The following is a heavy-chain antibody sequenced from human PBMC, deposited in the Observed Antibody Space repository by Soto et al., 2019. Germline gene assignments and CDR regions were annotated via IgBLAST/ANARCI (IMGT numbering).Heavy chain of an antibody. V-gene: IGHV3-23*01. CDR2: LINSGEST. D-gene: IGHD6-6*01. Sequence: RSCVASGFNISYNAMSWVRQAPGKGLQWVSTLINSGESTYYADSVKGRFTISRDSSKNTLYLQMNSLRAEDTAVYYCARLPGGTAPRSAYWGQGTLVTVSS. CDR1: GFNISYNA. J-gene: IGHJ4*02. CDR3: ARLPGGTAPRSAY.